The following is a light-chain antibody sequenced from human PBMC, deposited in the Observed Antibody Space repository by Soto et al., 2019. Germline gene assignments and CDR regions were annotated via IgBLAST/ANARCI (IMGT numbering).Light chain of an antibody. V-gene: IGKV3-11*01. Sequence: EIVLTQSPATLSLSPGERAILSCRASQSVSTFLAWFQQKPGQPPRLLXYNASNRTTGIPDRFSGSGSGTDFTLTISRLEPEDFAVYYCQQRGDWPPITFGQGTRLEIK. CDR3: QQRGDWPPIT. CDR2: NAS. CDR1: QSVSTF. J-gene: IGKJ5*01.